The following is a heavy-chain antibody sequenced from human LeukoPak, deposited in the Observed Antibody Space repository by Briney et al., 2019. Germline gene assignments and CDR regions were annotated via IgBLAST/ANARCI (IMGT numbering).Heavy chain of an antibody. CDR2: TYYSGNS. J-gene: IGHJ5*02. CDR1: GGSISSSSFY. Sequence: SETLSLTCTVSGGSISSSSFYWGWIRQPPGKGLEWIGNTYYSGNSYYNPSLKSRVTISLDTSKNQFSLKLSSVTAADTAVYYCARGYSSSENWFDPWGQGTLVTVSS. CDR3: ARGYSSSENWFDP. D-gene: IGHD6-6*01. V-gene: IGHV4-39*07.